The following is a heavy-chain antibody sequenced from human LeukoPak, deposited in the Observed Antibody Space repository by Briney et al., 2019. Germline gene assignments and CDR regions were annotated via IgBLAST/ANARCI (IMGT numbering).Heavy chain of an antibody. D-gene: IGHD3-10*01. J-gene: IGHJ6*02. CDR1: GFTVSSNY. Sequence: GGSLRLSCAASGFTVSSNYMSWVRQAPGKGLEWVSYISSSGSTIYYADSVKGRFTISRDNAKNSLYLQMNSLRAEDTAVYYCARDLLRVVRGAPAFYGMDVWGQGTTVTVSS. V-gene: IGHV3-11*01. CDR2: ISSSGSTI. CDR3: ARDLLRVVRGAPAFYGMDV.